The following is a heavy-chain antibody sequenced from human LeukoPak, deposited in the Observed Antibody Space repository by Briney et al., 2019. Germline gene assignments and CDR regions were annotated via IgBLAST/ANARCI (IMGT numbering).Heavy chain of an antibody. V-gene: IGHV5-10-1*01. Sequence: GESLKISRKGSGYSFTSYWISWVRQMPGKGLEWMGRIDPSDSYTNYSPSFQGHVTISADKSISIAYLQWSSPKASDTAMYYCAGAGIAVAGNAEYFQHWGQGTLVTVSS. CDR3: AGAGIAVAGNAEYFQH. CDR1: GYSFTSYW. D-gene: IGHD6-19*01. CDR2: IDPSDSYT. J-gene: IGHJ1*01.